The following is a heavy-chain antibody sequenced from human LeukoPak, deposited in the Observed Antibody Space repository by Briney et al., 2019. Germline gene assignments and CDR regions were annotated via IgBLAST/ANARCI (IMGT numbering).Heavy chain of an antibody. CDR3: ARGVMAARLYYFDY. Sequence: LAGGSLRLSCAASGFSLGIHPMNCVRQAPGKGLEWVSGITGSGDYTYYIDSVQGRFTISRDNSKNMLFLQMNSLRAEDTAVYYCARGVMAARLYYFDYWGRGILVTVSS. J-gene: IGHJ4*02. CDR1: GFSLGIHP. V-gene: IGHV3-23*01. D-gene: IGHD2-21*01. CDR2: ITGSGDYT.